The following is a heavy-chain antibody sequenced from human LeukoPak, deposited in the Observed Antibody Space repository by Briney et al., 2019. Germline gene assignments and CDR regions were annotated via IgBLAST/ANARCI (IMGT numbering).Heavy chain of an antibody. CDR1: GFPFSSFA. V-gene: IGHV3-23*01. Sequence: GGSLRLSCAASGFPFSSFAMSWVRQAPRKGLEWVSSINGPGDNTWYADSVKGRFIISRDSSKNTLFLQMNSLRVEDTAVYYCVREGPRGLAFDIWGQGTMVTVSS. J-gene: IGHJ3*02. D-gene: IGHD3/OR15-3a*01. CDR2: INGPGDNT. CDR3: VREGPRGLAFDI.